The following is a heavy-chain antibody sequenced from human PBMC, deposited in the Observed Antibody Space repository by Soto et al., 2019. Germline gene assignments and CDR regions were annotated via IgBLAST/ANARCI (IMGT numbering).Heavy chain of an antibody. Sequence: QVQLVESGGGVVKPGRSLRLSCAASGFTFSSYGMHWVRQAPGKGLEWVAVISYDGSNKYYADSVKGRFTISRDNSKNTLYLQMNSLRAEDTAVYYCAKDSRSLAVAGLDYWGQGTLVTVSS. V-gene: IGHV3-30*18. J-gene: IGHJ4*02. CDR1: GFTFSSYG. CDR2: ISYDGSNK. D-gene: IGHD6-19*01. CDR3: AKDSRSLAVAGLDY.